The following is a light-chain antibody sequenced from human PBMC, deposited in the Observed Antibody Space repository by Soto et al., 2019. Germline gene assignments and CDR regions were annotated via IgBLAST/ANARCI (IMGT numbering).Light chain of an antibody. CDR1: QSVTSSH. V-gene: IGKV3-20*01. Sequence: EIVLTQSPGTLSLSPGERATLSCRASQSVTSSHLAWYQQKPGQAPRLLIYDGSSRATGVPDRFSGSGSGTDFTLTISRLEPEDFAVYYCQQYGSSPPNTFGQGTKLEIK. J-gene: IGKJ2*01. CDR2: DGS. CDR3: QQYGSSPPNT.